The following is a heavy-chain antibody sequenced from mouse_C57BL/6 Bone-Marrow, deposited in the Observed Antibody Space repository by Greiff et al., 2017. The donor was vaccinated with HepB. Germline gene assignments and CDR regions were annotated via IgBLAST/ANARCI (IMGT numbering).Heavy chain of an antibody. CDR3: ARGASYWYFDV. CDR2: IDPNSGGT. Sequence: QVQLKQPGAELVKPGASVKLSCKASGYTFTSSWMHWVKQRPGRGLEWIGRIDPNSGGTKYNEKFKSKATLTVDKPSSTAYMQLSSLTSEDSAVYYCARGASYWYFDVWGTGTTVTVSS. CDR1: GYTFTSSW. V-gene: IGHV1-72*01. J-gene: IGHJ1*03. D-gene: IGHD3-1*01.